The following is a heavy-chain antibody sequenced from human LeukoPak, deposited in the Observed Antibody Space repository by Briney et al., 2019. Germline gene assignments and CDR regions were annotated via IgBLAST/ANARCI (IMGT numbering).Heavy chain of an antibody. CDR2: IYYSGST. D-gene: IGHD4-17*01. J-gene: IGHJ4*02. Sequence: PSETLSLTCTVSGGSISSYYWSWIRQPPGKGLEWIGYIYYSGSTYYNPSLKSRVTISVDTSKNQFSLKLSSVTAADTAVYYCARVVYGDYVVYYFDYWGQGTLVTVSS. V-gene: IGHV4-59*08. CDR1: GGSISSYY. CDR3: ARVVYGDYVVYYFDY.